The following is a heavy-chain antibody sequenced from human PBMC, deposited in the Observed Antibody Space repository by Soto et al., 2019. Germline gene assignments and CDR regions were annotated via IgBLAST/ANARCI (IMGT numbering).Heavy chain of an antibody. CDR1: GGSFSGYY. CDR2: INHSGST. CDR3: ARGAARGRGYYYYYMDV. D-gene: IGHD6-6*01. V-gene: IGHV4-34*01. Sequence: SETLSLTCAVYGGSFSGYYWSWIRQPPGKGLEWIGEINHSGSTNYNPSLKSRVTISVDTSKNQFSLKLSSVTAADTAVYYCARGAARGRGYYYYYMDVWGKGTTVT. J-gene: IGHJ6*03.